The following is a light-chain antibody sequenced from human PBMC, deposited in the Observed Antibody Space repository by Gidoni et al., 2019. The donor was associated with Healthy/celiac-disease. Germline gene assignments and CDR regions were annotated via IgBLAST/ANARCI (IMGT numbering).Light chain of an antibody. V-gene: IGKV3-15*01. J-gene: IGKJ3*01. Sequence: EIVMTQSPATLSVSPGERATLSCRASQRVSSNLSWYQQKPGQAPRLLIYGASTRATGIQARFSGSGSGTEFTITISSLQSEDVAVYYCQQYNNWPQRTFGPGTKVDIK. CDR2: GAS. CDR1: QRVSSN. CDR3: QQYNNWPQRT.